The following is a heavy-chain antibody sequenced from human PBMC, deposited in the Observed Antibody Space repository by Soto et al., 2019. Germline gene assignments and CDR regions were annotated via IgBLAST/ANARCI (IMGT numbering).Heavy chain of an antibody. CDR1: GGSISSSSYY. V-gene: IGHV4-39*01. D-gene: IGHD5-18*01. CDR2: IYYSGST. CDR3: ALNVVDTAMALDY. J-gene: IGHJ4*02. Sequence: SETLSLTCTVPGGSISSSSYYWGWIRQPPGKGLEWIGSIYYSGSTYYNPSLKSRVTISVDTSKNQFSLKLSSVTAADTAVYYCALNVVDTAMALDYWGQGTLVTVSS.